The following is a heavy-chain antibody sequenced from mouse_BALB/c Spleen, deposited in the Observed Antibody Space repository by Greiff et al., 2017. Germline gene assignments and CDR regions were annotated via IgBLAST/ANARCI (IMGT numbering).Heavy chain of an antibody. V-gene: IGHV14-3*02. CDR2: IDPANGNT. D-gene: IGHD2-3*01. J-gene: IGHJ3*01. Sequence: EVKLMESGAELVKPGASVKLSCTASGFNIKDNYMHWVKQRPEQGLEWIGRIDPANGNTKYDPKFQGKATITADTSSNTAYLQLSSLTSEDTAVYYCARGGYYTFAYWGQGTLVTVSA. CDR1: GFNIKDNY. CDR3: ARGGYYTFAY.